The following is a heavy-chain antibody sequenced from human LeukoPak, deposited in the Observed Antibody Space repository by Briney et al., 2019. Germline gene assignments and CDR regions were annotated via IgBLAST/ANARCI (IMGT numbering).Heavy chain of an antibody. CDR2: INPSGGST. CDR3: ARGAGSLRYYYYYMDV. J-gene: IGHJ6*03. V-gene: IGHV1-46*01. Sequence: ASVKVSCKASGYTFTSYYMHWVRQAPGQGLEWMGIINPSGGSTSYAQKFQGRVTMTRDMSTSTVYMELSSLRSEDTAVYYCARGAGSLRYYYYYMDVWGKGTTVTVSS. D-gene: IGHD1-26*01. CDR1: GYTFTSYY.